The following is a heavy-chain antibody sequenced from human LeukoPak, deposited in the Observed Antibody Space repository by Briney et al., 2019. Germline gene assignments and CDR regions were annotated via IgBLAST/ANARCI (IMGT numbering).Heavy chain of an antibody. CDR1: GDSISSYY. V-gene: IGHV4-4*07. D-gene: IGHD6-19*01. J-gene: IGHJ6*03. CDR2: IYTSGST. Sequence: SETLSLTCTVSGDSISSYYWTWIRQPAGKGLEWIGRIYTSGSTNYNPSLKSRVTISVDTSKNQFSLKLSSVTAADTAVYYCASGGQSSGWYYYYYYMDVWGKGTTVTISS. CDR3: ASGGQSSGWYYYYYYMDV.